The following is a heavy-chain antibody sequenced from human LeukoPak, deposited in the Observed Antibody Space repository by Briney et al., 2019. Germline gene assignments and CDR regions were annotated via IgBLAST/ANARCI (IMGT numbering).Heavy chain of an antibody. V-gene: IGHV3-30*18. Sequence: PGRSLRLSCAASGFTFSSYGMHWVRQAPGKGLEWVAVISYDGSNKYYADSVKGRFTISRDNSKNTLYLQMNSLRAEDTAAYYCAKAGYCSGGSCPIDYWGQGTLVTVSS. J-gene: IGHJ4*02. D-gene: IGHD2-15*01. CDR1: GFTFSSYG. CDR3: AKAGYCSGGSCPIDY. CDR2: ISYDGSNK.